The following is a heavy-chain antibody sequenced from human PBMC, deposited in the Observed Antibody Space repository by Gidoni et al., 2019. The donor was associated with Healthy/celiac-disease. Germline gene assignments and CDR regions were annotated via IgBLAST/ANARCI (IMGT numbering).Heavy chain of an antibody. CDR1: GYTFTSYY. D-gene: IGHD3-10*01. J-gene: IGHJ6*02. Sequence: QVQLVQSGAEVKKPGASVKVSCKASGYTFTSYYMHWVRQAPGQGLEWLGIINPSGGSTSYAQKCQGRVTMTRDTSTSTVYMELSSLRSEDTAVYYCARAVGAYGSGGANYYYYGMDVWGQGTTVTVSS. CDR3: ARAVGAYGSGGANYYYYGMDV. V-gene: IGHV1-46*01. CDR2: INPSGGST.